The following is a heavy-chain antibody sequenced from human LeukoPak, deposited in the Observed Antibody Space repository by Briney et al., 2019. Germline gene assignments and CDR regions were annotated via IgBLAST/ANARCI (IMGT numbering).Heavy chain of an antibody. CDR3: ARGQSWIQLWSTYIY. D-gene: IGHD5-18*01. Sequence: ASVKVSCKASGYTFTGYYMHWVRQAPGQGLEWMGWINPNSGGTNYAQKFQGRVTMTRDTSISTAYMELSRLRSDDTAVYYCARGQSWIQLWSTYIYWGQGTLVTVSS. V-gene: IGHV1-2*02. CDR2: INPNSGGT. J-gene: IGHJ4*02. CDR1: GYTFTGYY.